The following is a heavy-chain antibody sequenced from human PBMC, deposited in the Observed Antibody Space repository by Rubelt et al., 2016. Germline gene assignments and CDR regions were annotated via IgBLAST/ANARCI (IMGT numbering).Heavy chain of an antibody. V-gene: IGHV3-9*01. D-gene: IGHD2-15*01. J-gene: IGHJ4*02. CDR3: AKVPAVVAATRIDY. CDR2: ISWNSAML. CDR1: GFPFEDCV. Sequence: PGRSLRLSCASSGFPFEDCVMHWVRQVPGKGLEWVSGISWNSAMLQYADSVKGRFTISRDNSKNTLYLQMNSLRAEDTAVYYCAKVPAVVAATRIDYWGQGTLVTVSS.